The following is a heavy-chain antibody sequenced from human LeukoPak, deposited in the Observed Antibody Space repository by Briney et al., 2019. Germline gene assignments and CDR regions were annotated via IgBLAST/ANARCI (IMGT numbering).Heavy chain of an antibody. CDR1: GGTFSSYA. Sequence: SVKVSCKASGGTFSSYAISWVRQAPGQGLEWMGRIIPIFGIANYAQKFQGRVTITADKSTSTAYMELSSLRSEDTAAYYCARPGEQLEDYYYYYGMDVWGQGTTVTVSS. V-gene: IGHV1-69*04. CDR3: ARPGEQLEDYYYYYGMDV. CDR2: IIPIFGIA. D-gene: IGHD6-6*01. J-gene: IGHJ6*02.